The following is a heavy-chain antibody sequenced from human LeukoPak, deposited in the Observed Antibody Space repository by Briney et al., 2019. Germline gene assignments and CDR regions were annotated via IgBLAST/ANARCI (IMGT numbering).Heavy chain of an antibody. V-gene: IGHV4-59*01. CDR1: GGSISSYY. D-gene: IGHD6-19*01. Sequence: SETLSLTCTVSGGSISSYYWSWIRQPPGKGLEWIGYIYYSGSTNYNPSLKSRVTISVDTSKNQFSLKPSSVTAADTAVYYCARGVQWPNWFDPWGQGTLVTVSS. J-gene: IGHJ5*02. CDR3: ARGVQWPNWFDP. CDR2: IYYSGST.